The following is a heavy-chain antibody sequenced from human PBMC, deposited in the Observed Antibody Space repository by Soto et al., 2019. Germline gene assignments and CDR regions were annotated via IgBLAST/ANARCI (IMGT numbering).Heavy chain of an antibody. V-gene: IGHV4-34*02. CDR2: INHSGTT. J-gene: IGHJ4*02. D-gene: IGHD2-15*01. CDR1: GGSFSGYY. Sequence: QVLLQQWGAGLLKPSETLSLTCGVSGGSFSGYYWSWIRQSPGKGLEWIGEINHSGTTHYNPSLKRRRTLSIGMSKNQVSLPSASVTATDTALSFCARATTNVGCSFDFWGQGTLVTVSS. CDR3: ARATTNVGCSFDF.